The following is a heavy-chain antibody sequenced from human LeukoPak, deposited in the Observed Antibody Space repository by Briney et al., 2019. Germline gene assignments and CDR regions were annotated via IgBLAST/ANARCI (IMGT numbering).Heavy chain of an antibody. CDR1: GGSISSGSYY. CDR3: ARQLFAAFDI. Sequence: SQTLSLTCTVSGGSISSGSYYWSWIRHPAGKGLEWIGRIYTSGSTNYNPSLKSRVTISVDTSKNQFSLKLSSVTAADTAVYYCARQLFAAFDIWGQGTMVTVSS. D-gene: IGHD6-13*01. J-gene: IGHJ3*02. V-gene: IGHV4-61*02. CDR2: IYTSGST.